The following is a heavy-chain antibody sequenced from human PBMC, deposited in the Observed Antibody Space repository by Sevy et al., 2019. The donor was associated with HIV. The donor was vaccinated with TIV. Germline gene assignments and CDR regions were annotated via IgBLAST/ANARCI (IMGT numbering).Heavy chain of an antibody. V-gene: IGHV3-30*18. D-gene: IGHD3-9*01. CDR2: ISYDGTIK. CDR1: GFTFGSYG. CDR3: AKEGYDILTGFELGNFDS. Sequence: GGSLRLSCAASGFTFGSYGMHWVRQAPGKGLEWVAVISYDGTIKSYADSVRGRFSISRDNADSTLYLLMDSLRAEDTAVYYCAKEGYDILTGFELGNFDSWGQGTLVTVSS. J-gene: IGHJ4*02.